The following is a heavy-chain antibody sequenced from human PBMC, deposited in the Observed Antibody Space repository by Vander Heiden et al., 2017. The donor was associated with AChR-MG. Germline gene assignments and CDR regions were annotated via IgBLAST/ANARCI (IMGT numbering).Heavy chain of an antibody. CDR3: AKGRYCSGGSCFPEFDC. D-gene: IGHD2-15*01. CDR2: ISDGGTYK. CDR1: GFTSSRSG. J-gene: IGHJ4*02. V-gene: IGHV3-30*18. Sequence: VQLVGSGGGVVQPGRSLRPSLAASGFTSSRSGLPWVRQAPGKGLEWVATISDGGTYKYYADSVKGRFTISRDNSKNTLYLQMNSLRADDTAVYYCAKGRYCSGGSCFPEFDCWGQGTLVTVSS.